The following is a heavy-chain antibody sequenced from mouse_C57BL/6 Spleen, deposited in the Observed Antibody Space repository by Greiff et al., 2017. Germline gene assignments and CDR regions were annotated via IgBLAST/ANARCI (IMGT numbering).Heavy chain of an antibody. CDR3: ARAYGSSSYWYFDV. J-gene: IGHJ1*03. V-gene: IGHV1-80*01. D-gene: IGHD1-1*01. CDR2: IYPGDGDT. Sequence: QVQLQQSGAELVKPGASVKISCKASGYAFSSYWMNWVKQRPGKGLEWIGQIYPGDGDTNYNGKFKGKATLTADKSSSTAYMQLSSLTSEDSAVYFCARAYGSSSYWYFDVWGTGTTVTVSS. CDR1: GYAFSSYW.